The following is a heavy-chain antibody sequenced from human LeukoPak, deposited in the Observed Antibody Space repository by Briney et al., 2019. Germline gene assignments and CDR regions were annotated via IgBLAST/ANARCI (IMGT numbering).Heavy chain of an antibody. V-gene: IGHV3-30*04. CDR3: ARDRYSSSWLNFDY. D-gene: IGHD6-13*01. CDR2: ISYGGSNK. CDR1: GFTFSSYA. J-gene: IGHJ4*02. Sequence: PGGSLRLSCAASGFTFSSYAMHWVRQAPGKGLEWVAVISYGGSNKYYADSVKGRFTISRDNSKNTLYLQMNSLRAEDTAVYYCARDRYSSSWLNFDYWGQGTLVTVSS.